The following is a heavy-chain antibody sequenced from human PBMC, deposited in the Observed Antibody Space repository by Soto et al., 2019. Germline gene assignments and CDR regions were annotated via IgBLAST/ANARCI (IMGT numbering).Heavy chain of an antibody. CDR3: AKRTTINSYSGMDV. J-gene: IGHJ6*02. Sequence: GESPKTPFKGPGYTFTNYWISLVRQMPGKSLERRGRFEPSVSYANYSPSFQRHVTISADKSISAPYLHWSSLYAWGTAGYVCAKRTTINSYSGMDVWGPGTTVTVSS. D-gene: IGHD1-1*01. V-gene: IGHV5-10-1*01. CDR1: GYTFTNYW. CDR2: FEPSVSYA.